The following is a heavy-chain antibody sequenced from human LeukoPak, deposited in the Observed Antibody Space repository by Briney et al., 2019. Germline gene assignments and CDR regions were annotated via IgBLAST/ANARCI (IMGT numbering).Heavy chain of an antibody. D-gene: IGHD1-7*01. V-gene: IGHV3-23*01. CDR2: ISGRGGST. CDR1: GFTFSSYA. Sequence: GGSLRLSCASSGFTFSSYAMSWVRQAPGEGVEWVSGISGRGGSTYYADSVKGRLTISRDNSKNTLYLQVNSLRAEDTAVYFCAKGGDNWNYEYYFDYWGQETLVTVPS. CDR3: AKGGDNWNYEYYFDY. J-gene: IGHJ4*02.